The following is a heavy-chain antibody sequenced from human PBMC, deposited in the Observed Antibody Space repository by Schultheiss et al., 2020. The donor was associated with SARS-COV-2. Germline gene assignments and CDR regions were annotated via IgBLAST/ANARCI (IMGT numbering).Heavy chain of an antibody. J-gene: IGHJ6*03. D-gene: IGHD4-17*01. CDR3: ARDRNYGDYFSGYMDV. CDR1: GFTFDDYG. V-gene: IGHV3-11*04. CDR2: ISSSGSTI. Sequence: GESLKISCAASGFTFDDYGMSWIRQAPGKGLEWVSYISSSGSTIYYADSVKGRFTISRDNAKNSLYLQMNSLRAEDTAVYYCARDRNYGDYFSGYMDVWGKGTTVTVSS.